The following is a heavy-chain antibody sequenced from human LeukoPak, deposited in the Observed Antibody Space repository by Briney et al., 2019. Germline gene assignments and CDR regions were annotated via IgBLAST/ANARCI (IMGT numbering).Heavy chain of an antibody. CDR1: GFTFSSYG. V-gene: IGHV3-23*01. CDR2: ISGSGGST. Sequence: GGSLRLSCAASGFTFSSYGMSWVRQAPGKGLEWVSAISGSGGSTYYADSVKGRFTISRDNSKNTLYLQMNSLRAEDTAVYYCARENYYDSSGKPSALWGQGTMVTVSS. J-gene: IGHJ3*01. D-gene: IGHD3-22*01. CDR3: ARENYYDSSGKPSAL.